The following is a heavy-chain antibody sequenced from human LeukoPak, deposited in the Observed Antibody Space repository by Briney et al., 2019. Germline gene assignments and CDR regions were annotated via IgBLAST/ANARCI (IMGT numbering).Heavy chain of an antibody. D-gene: IGHD3-9*01. J-gene: IGHJ6*02. CDR3: AKDYDILTQYYYGMDV. V-gene: IGHV3-23*01. Sequence: GGSLRLSCAASGFTLSIYAMSWVRDAPGEGLEWVSAISGSGGSTYYADSVKGRFTISRDNSKNTLYLQMNSLRAEDTAVYYCAKDYDILTQYYYGMDVWGQGTTVTVSS. CDR2: ISGSGGST. CDR1: GFTLSIYA.